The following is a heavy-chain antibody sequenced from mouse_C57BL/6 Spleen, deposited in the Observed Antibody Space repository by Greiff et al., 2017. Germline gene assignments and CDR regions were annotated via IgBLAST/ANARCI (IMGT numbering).Heavy chain of an antibody. Sequence: VQLQQSGPELVKPGASVKISCKASGYTFTDYYMNWVKQSHGKSLEWIGDINPNNGGTSYNQKFKGKATLTVDKSSSTAYMELRSLTSEDSAVYYCARGPYGSSFLDYWGQGTTLTVSS. CDR1: GYTFTDYY. V-gene: IGHV1-26*01. CDR3: ARGPYGSSFLDY. D-gene: IGHD1-1*01. J-gene: IGHJ2*01. CDR2: INPNNGGT.